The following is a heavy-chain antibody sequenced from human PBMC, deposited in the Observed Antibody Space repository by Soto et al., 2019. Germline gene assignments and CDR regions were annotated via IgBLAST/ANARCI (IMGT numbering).Heavy chain of an antibody. D-gene: IGHD3-22*01. Sequence: GGSLRLSCAASGFTFSSYGMHWVRQAPGKGLEWVAVIWYDGSNKYYADSVKGRFTISRDNSKNTLYLQMNSLRAEDTAVYYCARYYYDSSGYLMSDYWGQGTLVTVSS. V-gene: IGHV3-33*01. J-gene: IGHJ4*02. CDR1: GFTFSSYG. CDR3: ARYYYDSSGYLMSDY. CDR2: IWYDGSNK.